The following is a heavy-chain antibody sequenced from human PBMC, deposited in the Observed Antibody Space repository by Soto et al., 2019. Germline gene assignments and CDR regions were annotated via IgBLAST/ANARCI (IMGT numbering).Heavy chain of an antibody. CDR1: GYTFTSYG. V-gene: IGHV1-18*01. CDR3: ARDRIIKTYSSSWTPSYYYGMDV. D-gene: IGHD6-13*01. J-gene: IGHJ6*02. Sequence: QVQLVQSGAEVKKPGASVKVSCKASGYTFTSYGISWVRQAPGQGLEWMGWISAYNGNTNYAQKLQGRVTMTPDTSTSTAYMELRSLRSDDTAVYYCARDRIIKTYSSSWTPSYYYGMDVWGQGTTVTVSS. CDR2: ISAYNGNT.